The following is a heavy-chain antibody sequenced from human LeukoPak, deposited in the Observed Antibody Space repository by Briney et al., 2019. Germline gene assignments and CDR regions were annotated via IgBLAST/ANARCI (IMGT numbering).Heavy chain of an antibody. CDR3: ARTPPGIAVAAPNYYFDY. CDR1: GYTFTSYG. V-gene: IGHV1-18*01. Sequence: ASVKVSCKASGYTFTSYGISWVRHAPGQGLEWMGWISAYNGNTNYAQNLQGRVTMTTDTSTSTAYMELRSLRSDDTAVYYCARTPPGIAVAAPNYYFDYWGQGTLVTVSS. D-gene: IGHD6-19*01. J-gene: IGHJ4*02. CDR2: ISAYNGNT.